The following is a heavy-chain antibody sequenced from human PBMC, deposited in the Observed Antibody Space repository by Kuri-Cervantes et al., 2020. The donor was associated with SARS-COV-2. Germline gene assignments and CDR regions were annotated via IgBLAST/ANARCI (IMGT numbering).Heavy chain of an antibody. J-gene: IGHJ4*02. Sequence: LTCAASGIAFSSDAMGWVRQAPGKGLEWVSAISGSGGSTYYADSVKGRFTVSRDNSKNTLYPQMNSLRAEDPAVYYCAKTPIVVVIAITYYFDYWGQGTLVTVSS. CDR3: AKTPIVVVIAITYYFDY. V-gene: IGHV3-23*01. D-gene: IGHD2-21*01. CDR2: ISGSGGST. CDR1: GIAFSSDA.